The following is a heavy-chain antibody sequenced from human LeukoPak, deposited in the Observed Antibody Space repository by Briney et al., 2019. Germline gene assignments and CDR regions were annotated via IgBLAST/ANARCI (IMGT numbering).Heavy chain of an antibody. V-gene: IGHV3-48*03. D-gene: IGHD6-13*01. CDR1: GFTFSSYE. J-gene: IGHJ4*02. CDR3: ARGLAAADQD. Sequence: GGSLRLSCAASGFTFSSYEMNWVRQAPGKGLEWVSYISSSGSTIYYADSVKGRFTISRDNAKNSLYLQMNSLRAEDTAVYYCARGLAAADQDWGQGTLVTVSS. CDR2: ISSSGSTI.